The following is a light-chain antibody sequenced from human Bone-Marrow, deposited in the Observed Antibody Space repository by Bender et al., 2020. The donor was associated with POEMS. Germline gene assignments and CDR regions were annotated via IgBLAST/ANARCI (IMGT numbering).Light chain of an antibody. CDR3: QTWGTGVVI. J-gene: IGLJ2*01. CDR1: SGHSSYA. Sequence: QLVLTQSPSASASLGASVKLTCTLSSGHSSYAIAWLQQHPEKGPRYLMKVNSDVSHIKGDGIPDRFSGSSSGAERYLTITSLQSEDEADYYCQTWGTGVVILGGGTKLTVL. V-gene: IGLV4-69*01. CDR2: VNSDVSH.